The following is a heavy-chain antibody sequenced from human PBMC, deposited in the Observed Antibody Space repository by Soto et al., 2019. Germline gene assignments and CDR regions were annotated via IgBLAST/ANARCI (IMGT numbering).Heavy chain of an antibody. Sequence: VASVKVSCKASGGTFSSYAISWVRQAPGQGLEWMGGIIPIFGTANYAQKFQGRVTITADESTSTAYMELSSLRSEDTAVYYCASHPQRTAMHYYYYGMDVWGQGTTVTVSS. CDR2: IIPIFGTA. CDR1: GGTFSSYA. CDR3: ASHPQRTAMHYYYYGMDV. D-gene: IGHD5-18*01. V-gene: IGHV1-69*13. J-gene: IGHJ6*02.